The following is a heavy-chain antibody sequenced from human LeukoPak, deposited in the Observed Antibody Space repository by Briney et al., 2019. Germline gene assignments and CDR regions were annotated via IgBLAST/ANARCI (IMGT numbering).Heavy chain of an antibody. CDR1: GGSISSYY. J-gene: IGHJ4*02. CDR2: IYYSGST. V-gene: IGHV4-59*01. Sequence: PSETLSLTCTVSGGSISSYYWSWIRQPPGKGLEWIGYIYYSGSTNYNPSLKSRVTISVDTSKNQFSLKLSPVTAADTAVYYCARGGITGTNRYFDYWGQRTLVTVSS. CDR3: ARGGITGTNRYFDY. D-gene: IGHD1-20*01.